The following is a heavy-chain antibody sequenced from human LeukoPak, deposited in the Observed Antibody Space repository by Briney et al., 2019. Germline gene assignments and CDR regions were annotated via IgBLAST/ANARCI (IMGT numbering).Heavy chain of an antibody. CDR1: GFTFSTYS. D-gene: IGHD6-13*01. J-gene: IGHJ4*02. CDR2: ISGSGGST. V-gene: IGHV3-23*01. CDR3: ARYGSSWAFDY. Sequence: GGSLRLSCAASGFTFSTYSMNWVRQAPGKGLEWVSAISGSGGSTYYADSVKGRFTISRDNSKNTLYLQMNSLRAEDTAVYYCARYGSSWAFDYWGQGTLVTVSS.